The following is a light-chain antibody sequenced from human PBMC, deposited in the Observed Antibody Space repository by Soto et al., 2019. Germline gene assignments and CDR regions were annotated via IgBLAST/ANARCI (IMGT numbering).Light chain of an antibody. CDR2: KAS. V-gene: IGKV1-5*03. Sequence: DIPMTQSPSTLSASVGDRVTITCRASQSIGSWLAWYQQKPGKAPKLLIYKASSLESGVPSRFSGSGSGTEFTLTISSLQPDDFASYYCQQYYSYWTFGQGTKVEIK. J-gene: IGKJ1*01. CDR1: QSIGSW. CDR3: QQYYSYWT.